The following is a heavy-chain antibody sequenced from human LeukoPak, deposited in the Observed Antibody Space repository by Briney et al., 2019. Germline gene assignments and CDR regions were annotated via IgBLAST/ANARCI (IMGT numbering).Heavy chain of an antibody. D-gene: IGHD2-2*01. CDR3: AERGENHCGRTTCFQGSAF. CDR1: GYIFTDYY. CDR2: IDPKSGGT. V-gene: IGHV1-2*02. J-gene: IGHJ4*02. Sequence: ASVKVSCKTSGYIFTDYYIHWVRQAPGQGLEWMGWIDPKSGGTNYGQNFQGRLTMTRDTSISTAYMDLSRLTSDDTAVYYCAERGENHCGRTTCFQGSAFWGQGTLVTVSS.